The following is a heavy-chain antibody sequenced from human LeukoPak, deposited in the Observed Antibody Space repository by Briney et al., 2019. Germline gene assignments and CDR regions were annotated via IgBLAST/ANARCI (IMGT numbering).Heavy chain of an antibody. J-gene: IGHJ4*02. CDR1: GYIFTSYL. V-gene: IGHV5-51*01. Sequence: GESLKISCKGSGYIFTSYLIGWVRQMPGKGPEWMGIIYPGDSDTRYSPSFQGQVTISADKSISTAYLQWSSLKASDTAMYYCARHEGYCSSTTCPFDYWGQGTLVTVSS. CDR3: ARHEGYCSSTTCPFDY. CDR2: IYPGDSDT. D-gene: IGHD2-2*01.